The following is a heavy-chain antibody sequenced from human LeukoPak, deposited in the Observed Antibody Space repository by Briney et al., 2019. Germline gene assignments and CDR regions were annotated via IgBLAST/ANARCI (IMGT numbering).Heavy chain of an antibody. V-gene: IGHV1-69*05. CDR3: AREPAVWFGELLRAGVFDY. D-gene: IGHD3-10*01. CDR1: GGTFSSYA. CDR2: IIPIFGTA. Sequence: SVKVSCKASGGTFSSYAISWVRQAPGQGLEWMGRIIPIFGTANYAQKFQGRVTITTDESTCTAYMELSSLRSEDTAVYYCAREPAVWFGELLRAGVFDYWGQGTLVTVSS. J-gene: IGHJ4*02.